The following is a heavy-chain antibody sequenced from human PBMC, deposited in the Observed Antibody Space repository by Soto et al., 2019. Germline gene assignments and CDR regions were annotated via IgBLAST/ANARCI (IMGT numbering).Heavy chain of an antibody. D-gene: IGHD1-26*01. CDR1: GFTFISYW. CDR2: ISGSDGTT. CDR3: AKGFTPTYSGSYCAF. V-gene: IGHV3-23*01. J-gene: IGHJ4*02. Sequence: GGSLRLSCEASGFTFISYWMSWVRQAPGKGLEWVSAISGSDGTTSYVDSVKGRFTISRDNSKNTLYLQMNRLGAEDTAIYYCAKGFTPTYSGSYCAFWGQGTQVTVSS.